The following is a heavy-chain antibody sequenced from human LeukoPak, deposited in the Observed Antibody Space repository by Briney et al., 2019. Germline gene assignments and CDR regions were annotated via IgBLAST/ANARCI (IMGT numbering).Heavy chain of an antibody. CDR1: GGSISSGGYY. J-gene: IGHJ6*02. CDR2: IYYSGST. V-gene: IGHV4-31*03. D-gene: IGHD3-22*01. CDR3: ARHDSSGYYYYYYGMDV. Sequence: SETLSLTCTVSGGSISSGGYYWSWIRQHPGKGLEWIGYIYYSGSTYYNPSLKSRVTISVDTSKNQFSLKLSSVTAADTAVYYCARHDSSGYYYYYYGMDVWGQGTTVTVSS.